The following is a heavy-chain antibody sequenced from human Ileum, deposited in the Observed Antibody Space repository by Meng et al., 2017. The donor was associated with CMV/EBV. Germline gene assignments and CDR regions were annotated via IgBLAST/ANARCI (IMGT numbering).Heavy chain of an antibody. V-gene: IGHV1-46*01. CDR2: MRPSIGTT. Sequence: ASGYTFINHYLHWVRQAPGQGFEWVGIMRPSIGTTETSVEKFRGRLTLTRDTSTSTVYMELSSLTSEDTAIYYCAREPPEHYFFDHWGQGALVTVSS. J-gene: IGHJ4*02. CDR1: GYTFINHY. D-gene: IGHD1/OR15-1a*01. CDR3: AREPPEHYFFDH.